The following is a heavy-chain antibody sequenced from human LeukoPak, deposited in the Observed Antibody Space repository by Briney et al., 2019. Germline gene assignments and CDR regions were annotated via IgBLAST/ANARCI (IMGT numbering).Heavy chain of an antibody. CDR3: ARDYREPHGFFYYYGLDV. J-gene: IGHJ6*02. Sequence: ASVKVSCKASGYSFTSYGISWVRQAPGQGLEWMGWISGYNGNTSYAQNLQGRVTMTTDTSTSTAYMELRSLRSDDTAVYYCARDYREPHGFFYYYGLDVWAQGTTVTVSS. CDR1: GYSFTSYG. D-gene: IGHD3/OR15-3a*01. V-gene: IGHV1-18*01. CDR2: ISGYNGNT.